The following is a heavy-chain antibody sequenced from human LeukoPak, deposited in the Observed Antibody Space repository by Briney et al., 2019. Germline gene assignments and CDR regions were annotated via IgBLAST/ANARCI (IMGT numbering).Heavy chain of an antibody. J-gene: IGHJ5*02. CDR2: IYTTGSP. CDR3: ARDRGITTARGVPSWFDP. Sequence: PSQTLSLTCTVSGGSINSDSYYWTWIRQPAGKGLEWIGRIYTTGSPSYNPSLKSRVTMSIDTSKNQFSLKLSPVSAADTAVYYCARDRGITTARGVPSWFDPWGQGTLVTVSS. CDR1: GGSINSDSYY. D-gene: IGHD3-10*01. V-gene: IGHV4-61*02.